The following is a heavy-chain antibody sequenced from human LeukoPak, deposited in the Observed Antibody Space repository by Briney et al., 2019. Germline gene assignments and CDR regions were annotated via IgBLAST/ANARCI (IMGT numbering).Heavy chain of an antibody. CDR2: INPNSGGT. CDR1: GYTFTGYY. D-gene: IGHD6-13*01. Sequence: GASVTVSCKASGYTFTGYYMHWVRQAPGQGLEWMGWINPNSGGTNYAQKFQGRVTMTRDTSISTAYMELSRLRSDDTAVYYCARAANFLSSSWYLWFDPWGQGTLVTVSS. V-gene: IGHV1-2*02. J-gene: IGHJ5*02. CDR3: ARAANFLSSSWYLWFDP.